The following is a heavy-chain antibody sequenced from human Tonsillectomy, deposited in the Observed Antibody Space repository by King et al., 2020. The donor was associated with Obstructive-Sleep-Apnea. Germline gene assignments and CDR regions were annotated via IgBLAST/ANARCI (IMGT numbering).Heavy chain of an antibody. D-gene: IGHD5-12*01. J-gene: IGHJ6*02. V-gene: IGHV3-15*01. Sequence: VQLVQSGGGLVKPGGSLRLSCAASGFTFSDVWMTWVRQAPGKGLETGCLIKTKADGGATNYAPPVKGRFTISSDDSKKMLFLQMHSLKTEDTAVYYCTTAGDTGYHVYYGLDVWGQGTTVTVSS. CDR1: GFTFSDVW. CDR3: TTAGDTGYHVYYGLDV. CDR2: IKTKADGGAT.